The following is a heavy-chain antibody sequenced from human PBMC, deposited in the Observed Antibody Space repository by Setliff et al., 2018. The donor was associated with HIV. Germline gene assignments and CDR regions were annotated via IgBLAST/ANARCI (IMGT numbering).Heavy chain of an antibody. J-gene: IGHJ4*02. CDR2: IRYDGSNI. CDR3: ARDLASPDYSSGCPGY. CDR1: GFSFTDVW. V-gene: IGHV3-30*02. D-gene: IGHD6-19*01. Sequence: GGSLRLSCAASGFSFTDVWMNWVRQAPGKGLEWVAFIRYDGSNIYYADSVRGRFAISRDNFKNTVYLQVHSLRIEDTAVYYCARDLASPDYSSGCPGYWGQGTLVTVSS.